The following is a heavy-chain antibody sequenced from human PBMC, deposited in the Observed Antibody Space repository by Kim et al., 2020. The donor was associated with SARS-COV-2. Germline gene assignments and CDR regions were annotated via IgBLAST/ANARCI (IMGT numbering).Heavy chain of an antibody. CDR2: IIPIFGTA. J-gene: IGHJ6*02. D-gene: IGHD2-15*01. CDR3: AIPNTPVVVVAASGHGYYYGMDV. V-gene: IGHV1-69*13. Sequence: SVKVSCKASGGTFSSYAISWVRQAPGQGLEWMGGIIPIFGTANYAQKFQGRVTITADESTSTAYMELSSLRSEDTAVYYCAIPNTPVVVVAASGHGYYYGMDVWGQGTTVTVSS. CDR1: GGTFSSYA.